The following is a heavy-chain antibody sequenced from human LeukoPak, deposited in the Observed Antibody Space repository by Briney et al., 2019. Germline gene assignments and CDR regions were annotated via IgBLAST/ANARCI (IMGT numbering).Heavy chain of an antibody. V-gene: IGHV4-59*01. CDR1: GGSISSYY. J-gene: IGHJ4*02. CDR3: AREGGYSSSWIDY. Sequence: PSETLSLTCTVSGGSISSYYWSWIRQPPGKGLEWIGYIYYSGSTNYNLSLKSRVTISVDTSKNQFSLKLSSVTAADTAVYYCAREGGYSSSWIDYWGQGTLVTVSS. D-gene: IGHD6-13*01. CDR2: IYYSGST.